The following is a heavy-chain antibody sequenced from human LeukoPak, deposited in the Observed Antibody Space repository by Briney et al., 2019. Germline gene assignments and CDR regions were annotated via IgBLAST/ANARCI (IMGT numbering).Heavy chain of an antibody. CDR2: ISWDGGSI. Sequence: GGSLRLSCAASGFTFDDYGMHWVRQAPGKGLEWVSGISWDGGSIGYADSVKGRFTISRDNAKNPLYLQMNSLRAEDTALNYCAKDMSDGSRSFDAFDIWGQGTMVTVSS. J-gene: IGHJ3*02. CDR1: GFTFDDYG. CDR3: AKDMSDGSRSFDAFDI. D-gene: IGHD3-10*01. V-gene: IGHV3-9*01.